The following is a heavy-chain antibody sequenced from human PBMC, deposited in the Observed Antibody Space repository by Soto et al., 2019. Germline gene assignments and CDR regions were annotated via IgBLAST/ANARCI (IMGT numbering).Heavy chain of an antibody. V-gene: IGHV3-7*05. CDR3: ATWAADYYYYGMDV. CDR1: GFTFSSYW. CDR2: IKQDGSEK. Sequence: GGSMRLSCAASGFTFSSYWMIWVRQAPGKGLEWVANIKQDGSEKYYVDSVKGRFTISRDNAKNSLYLQMNSLRAEDTAVYYCATWAADYYYYGMDVWGQGTTVTVSS. J-gene: IGHJ6*02. D-gene: IGHD6-13*01.